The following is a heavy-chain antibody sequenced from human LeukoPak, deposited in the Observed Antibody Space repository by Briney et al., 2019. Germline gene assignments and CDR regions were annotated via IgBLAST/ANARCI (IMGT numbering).Heavy chain of an antibody. CDR3: VRDFSGRPDY. Sequence: GGSLRLSCVASGFAFSKYAMHWVRQAPGKGLVWVSHINTDGSNTSYADSVKGRFTISRDNAKNTLYLQMNSLRAEDTAVYYCVRDFSGRPDYWGQGTLLTVSS. V-gene: IGHV3-74*01. J-gene: IGHJ4*02. CDR2: INTDGSNT. D-gene: IGHD5-12*01. CDR1: GFAFSKYA.